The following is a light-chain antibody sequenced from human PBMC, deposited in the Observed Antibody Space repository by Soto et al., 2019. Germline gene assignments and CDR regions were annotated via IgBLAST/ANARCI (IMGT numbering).Light chain of an antibody. V-gene: IGKV3-15*01. CDR3: QPYNNWPPA. CDR2: GAS. CDR1: QTVSST. J-gene: IGKJ1*01. Sequence: EIVMTKSPATLSVSPGERATLSCRASQTVSSTLAWYQLKPGQAPRLLLYGASTRATDIPARFSGSGSGTDFALTIGTLHSEDFAVYYFQPYNNWPPAFGQGTTVE.